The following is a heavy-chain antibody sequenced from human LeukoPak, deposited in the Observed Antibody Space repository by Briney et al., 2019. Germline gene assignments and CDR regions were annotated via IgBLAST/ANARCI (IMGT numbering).Heavy chain of an antibody. D-gene: IGHD3-10*01. Sequence: PSETLSLTCAVYGGSFSGYYWSWIRQPPGKGLEWIGEINHSGSTNYNPSLKSRVTISVDTSKNQFSLKLSSVTAADTAVYYRATGSGSYFPAAYWGQGTLVTVSS. CDR3: ATGSGSYFPAAY. CDR1: GGSFSGYY. V-gene: IGHV4-34*01. CDR2: INHSGST. J-gene: IGHJ4*02.